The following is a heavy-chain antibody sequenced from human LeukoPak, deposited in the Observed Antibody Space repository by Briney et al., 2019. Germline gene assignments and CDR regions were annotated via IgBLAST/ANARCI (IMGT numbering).Heavy chain of an antibody. Sequence: GGSLRLSCAASGFTFNSYTMNWVRQAPGKGLEWVSCVSKSSDYIYYADSVRGRFTISRDNAKNLMYLEMNSLRAEDTGVYYCAREEDSRAIRTSDGLDVWGEGTTVTVSP. V-gene: IGHV3-21*01. J-gene: IGHJ6*04. CDR1: GFTFNSYT. D-gene: IGHD3-22*01. CDR3: AREEDSRAIRTSDGLDV. CDR2: VSKSSDYI.